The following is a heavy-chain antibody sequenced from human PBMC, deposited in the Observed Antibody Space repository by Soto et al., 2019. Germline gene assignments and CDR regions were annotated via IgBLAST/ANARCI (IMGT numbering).Heavy chain of an antibody. D-gene: IGHD3-9*01. CDR3: VTDAQNSEWLTLGY. Sequence: GGSLRLSCAASGFTFRNYWMSWVRQAAGRGLEWVANTNRDGSQAYYVDSAKGRFTISRDNAKNSIYLQMDSLRADDTAVYYCVTDAQNSEWLTLGYWGQGTLVTVSS. V-gene: IGHV3-7*01. J-gene: IGHJ4*02. CDR2: TNRDGSQA. CDR1: GFTFRNYW.